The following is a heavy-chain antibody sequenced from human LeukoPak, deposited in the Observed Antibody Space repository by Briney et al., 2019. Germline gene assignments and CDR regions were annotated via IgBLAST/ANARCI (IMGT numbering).Heavy chain of an antibody. CDR2: IRSKADSYAT. CDR1: GFTFSGSV. V-gene: IGHV3-73*01. D-gene: IGHD2-21*02. Sequence: GGSLRLSCVASGFTFSGSVMHWVRQAPGKGLEWVGRIRSKADSYATAYAASVKGRFTMSRDDSKNTAYLQMNSLRTEDTAVYYCARLWGDCGGDCYSHDYWGQGALVTVSS. CDR3: ARLWGDCGGDCYSHDY. J-gene: IGHJ4*02.